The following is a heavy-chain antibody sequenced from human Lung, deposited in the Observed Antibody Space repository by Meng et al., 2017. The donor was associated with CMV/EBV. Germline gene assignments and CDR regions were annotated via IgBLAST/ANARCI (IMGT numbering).Heavy chain of an antibody. V-gene: IGHV1-8*02. D-gene: IGHD5-18*01. J-gene: IGHJ6*02. CDR1: GYTFTSYD. Sequence: SVXVSXXASGYTFTSYDINWVRQATGQGLEWRGWMNPNSGNTGYAQKFQGRVTMTRNTSISTSYMELSSLRSADTAVYYCARGKGSYYNYYGMDVWGQGTTVTVSS. CDR3: ARGKGSYYNYYGMDV. CDR2: MNPNSGNT.